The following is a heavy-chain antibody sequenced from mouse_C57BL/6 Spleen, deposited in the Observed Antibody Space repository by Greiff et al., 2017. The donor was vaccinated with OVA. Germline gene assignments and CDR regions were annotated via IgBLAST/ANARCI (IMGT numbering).Heavy chain of an antibody. V-gene: IGHV5-12*01. CDR3: ARRGNYGDYFDY. CDR1: GFTFSDYY. Sequence: EVKLMESGGGLVQPGGSLKLSCAASGFTFSDYYMYWVRQTPEKRLEWVAYISNGGGSTYYPDTVKGRFTISRDNAKNTLYLQMSRLKSEDTAMYYCARRGNYGDYFDYWGQGTTLTVSS. D-gene: IGHD1-1*01. CDR2: ISNGGGST. J-gene: IGHJ2*01.